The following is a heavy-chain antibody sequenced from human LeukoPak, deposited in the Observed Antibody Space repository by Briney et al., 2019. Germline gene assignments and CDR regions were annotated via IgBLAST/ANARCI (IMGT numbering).Heavy chain of an antibody. CDR1: GGSISSYY. V-gene: IGHV4-59*01. CDR3: ARGGGVATITSLDY. J-gene: IGHJ4*02. Sequence: SETLSLTCTVSGGSISSYYWSWIRQPPGKGLEWIGYIYYSGSTNYNPSLKSRVTISVDTSKNQFSLKLSSVTAADTAVYYCARGGGVATITSLDYWGQGTLVTVSS. CDR2: IYYSGST. D-gene: IGHD5-24*01.